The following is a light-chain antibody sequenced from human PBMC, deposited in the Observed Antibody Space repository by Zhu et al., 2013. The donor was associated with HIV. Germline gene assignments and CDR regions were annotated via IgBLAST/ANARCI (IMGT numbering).Light chain of an antibody. J-gene: IGKJ3*01. V-gene: IGKV2-28*01. CDR1: QSLLHSNGYNY. Sequence: DIVLTQSPLSLPVTPGEPASISCRSSQSLLHSNGYNYLDWYLQKPGQSPQLLMFLGSSRASGVPDRFSGSGSGTDFTLNISRVEAEDVGVYYCMQALQSRLTFGPGTKVDIK. CDR3: MQALQSRLT. CDR2: LGS.